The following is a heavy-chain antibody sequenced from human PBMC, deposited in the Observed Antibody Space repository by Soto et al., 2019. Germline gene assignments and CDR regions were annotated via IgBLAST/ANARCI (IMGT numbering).Heavy chain of an antibody. CDR1: GGSVSSGSYY. CDR2: IYYSGST. J-gene: IGHJ4*02. D-gene: IGHD6-13*01. Sequence: SETLSLTCTVSGGSVSSGSYYWSWIRQPPGKGLEWIGYIYYSGSTNYNPSLKSRVTISVDTSKNQFSLKLSSVTAADTAVYYCARALYSSSFDYWGQETLVTVSS. V-gene: IGHV4-61*01. CDR3: ARALYSSSFDY.